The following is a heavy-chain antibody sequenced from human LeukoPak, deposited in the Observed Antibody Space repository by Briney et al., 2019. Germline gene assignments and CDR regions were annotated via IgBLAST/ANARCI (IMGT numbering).Heavy chain of an antibody. Sequence: SKTLSLTCAVYGGSFSGYFWTWIRQPPGKGLEWIGSIYYTGGTYYNPSLKSRVTISVDTSKNQFSLKLSSVTAADTAVYYCASLYYGGNHPDYWGQGTLVTVSS. CDR3: ASLYYGGNHPDY. CDR1: GGSFSGYF. CDR2: IYYTGGT. V-gene: IGHV4-34*01. D-gene: IGHD4-23*01. J-gene: IGHJ4*02.